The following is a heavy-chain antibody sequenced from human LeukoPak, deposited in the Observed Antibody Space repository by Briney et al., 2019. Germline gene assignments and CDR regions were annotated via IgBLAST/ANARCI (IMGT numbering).Heavy chain of an antibody. D-gene: IGHD3-22*01. CDR2: ISYDGSNK. Sequence: PGGSLRLSCAASGFTFSSYGMHWVRQAPGKGLEWVAVISYDGSNKYYADSVKGRFTISRDNSKNTLYLQMNSLRAEDTAVYYCARDVGIGSGIYDSSGTYYMDVWGKGTTVTVSS. J-gene: IGHJ6*03. CDR3: ARDVGIGSGIYDSSGTYYMDV. V-gene: IGHV3-30*03. CDR1: GFTFSSYG.